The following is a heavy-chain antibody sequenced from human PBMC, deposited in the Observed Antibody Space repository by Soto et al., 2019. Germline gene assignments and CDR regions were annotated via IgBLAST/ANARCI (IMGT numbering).Heavy chain of an antibody. J-gene: IGHJ6*03. CDR2: ISYDGSNK. D-gene: IGHD2-15*01. CDR1: GFTCSSYG. V-gene: IGHV3-30*18. Sequence: PGGSLRLSCASSGFTCSSYGMHWVRQAPGKGLEWVAVISYDGSNKYYADSVKGRFTISRDNSKNTLYLQMNSLRAEDTAVYYCAKDPRHSYYYYYYMDVWGKGTTVTVSS. CDR3: AKDPRHSYYYYYYMDV.